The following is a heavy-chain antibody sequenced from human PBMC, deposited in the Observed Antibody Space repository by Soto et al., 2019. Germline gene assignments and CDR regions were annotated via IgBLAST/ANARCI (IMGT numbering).Heavy chain of an antibody. Sequence: ASVKVSCKVSGYTITELYMHWVRQAPGKGLEWMGGFDPEDGETIYAQKFQGRVTMTEDTSTDTAYMELSSLRSEDTAVYYCATRYDYDSSGQNFDYWGQGTLVTVSS. CDR1: GYTITELY. CDR2: FDPEDGET. J-gene: IGHJ4*02. CDR3: ATRYDYDSSGQNFDY. V-gene: IGHV1-24*01. D-gene: IGHD3-22*01.